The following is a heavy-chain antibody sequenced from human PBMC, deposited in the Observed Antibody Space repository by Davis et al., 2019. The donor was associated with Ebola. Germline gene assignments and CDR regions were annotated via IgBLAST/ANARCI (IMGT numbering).Heavy chain of an antibody. D-gene: IGHD2-8*01. V-gene: IGHV1-2*02. J-gene: IGHJ6*03. CDR2: INPNSGGT. CDR3: ARSLYCTNGVCYVYYYMDV. Sequence: ASVKVSCKASGYTFTGYYMHWVRQAPGQGLEWMGWINPNSGGTNYAQKFQGRVTMTRDTSISTAYMELSRLRSDDTAVYYCARSLYCTNGVCYVYYYMDVWGKGTTVTVSS. CDR1: GYTFTGYY.